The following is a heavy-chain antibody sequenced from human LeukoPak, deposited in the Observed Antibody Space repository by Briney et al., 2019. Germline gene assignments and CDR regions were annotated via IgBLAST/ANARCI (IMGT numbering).Heavy chain of an antibody. V-gene: IGHV1-46*01. CDR2: IKPSGGDT. CDR3: ARVRXGYNDAYDI. CDR1: GYSFTNYN. J-gene: IGHJ3*02. Sequence: KXSXXTXGYSFTNYNLHWVRQAPGQRLEWMGIIKPSGGDTNYAQKFQGRVFMTRDTATRTVYLEMRSGKDEETAVYYCARVRXGYNDAYDIWGQGTVVTVSS. D-gene: IGHD5-24*01.